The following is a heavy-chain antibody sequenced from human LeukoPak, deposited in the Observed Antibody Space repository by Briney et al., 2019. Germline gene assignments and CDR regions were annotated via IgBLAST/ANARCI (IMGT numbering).Heavy chain of an antibody. J-gene: IGHJ4*02. CDR3: AKDRAYYSDY. CDR2: ISGSGGST. D-gene: IGHD3-10*01. Sequence: GGSLRLLCAPSGFTFSSYAMSWVRQAPGKGLEWVSAISGSGGSTYYADSVKGRFTISRDNSKNTLYLQMNSLRAEDTAVYYCAKDRAYYSDYWGQGTLVTVTS. CDR1: GFTFSSYA. V-gene: IGHV3-23*01.